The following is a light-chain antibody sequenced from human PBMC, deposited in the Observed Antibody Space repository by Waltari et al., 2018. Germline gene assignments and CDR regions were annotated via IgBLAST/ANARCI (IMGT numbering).Light chain of an antibody. CDR3: HVWDDSSDHVV. J-gene: IGLJ2*01. V-gene: IGLV3-21*03. CDR2: DDS. CDR1: NIGDRT. Sequence: SYVLTQPPSVSVAPGKTAMITCGADNIGDRTVHWYQQSPGQAPVLVVFDDSDRPSGIPERFSGSSWWDTATLTISRVEAGDEADYSCHVWDDSSDHVVFGGGTKLSVL.